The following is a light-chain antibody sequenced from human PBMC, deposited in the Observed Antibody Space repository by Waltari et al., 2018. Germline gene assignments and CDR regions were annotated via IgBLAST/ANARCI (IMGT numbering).Light chain of an antibody. CDR1: QSVLYWSNNKNY. J-gene: IGKJ3*01. CDR3: QQYYTTPFT. Sequence: DIVMTQSPDSLALSVGERASINCKSSQSVLYWSNNKNYLAWYQQKTGQPPKLLIYWASTRDSGVPDRFSGSGSGSGFTLTISSLQAEDVAVYCCQQYYTTPFTFGPGTKVAIK. V-gene: IGKV4-1*01. CDR2: WAS.